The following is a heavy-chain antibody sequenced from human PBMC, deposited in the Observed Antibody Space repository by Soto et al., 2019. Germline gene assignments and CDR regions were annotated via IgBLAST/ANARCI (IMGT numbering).Heavy chain of an antibody. J-gene: IGHJ3*02. D-gene: IGHD3-16*01. CDR2: ISWNSGSI. V-gene: IGHV3-9*01. Sequence: GGSLRLSCAASGFTFDDYAMHWVRQAPGKGLEWVSGISWNSGSIGYADSVKGRFTISRDNAKNSLYLQMNSLRAEDTALYYCAKDIGGYALDAFDIWGQGTMVTVSS. CDR3: AKDIGGYALDAFDI. CDR1: GFTFDDYA.